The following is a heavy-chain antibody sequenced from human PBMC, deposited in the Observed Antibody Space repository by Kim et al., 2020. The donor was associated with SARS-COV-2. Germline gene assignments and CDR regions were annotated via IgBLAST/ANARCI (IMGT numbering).Heavy chain of an antibody. CDR1: GGSISYYY. D-gene: IGHD6-13*01. J-gene: IGHJ6*02. CDR2: IYYSGST. V-gene: IGHV4-59*13. CDR3: ARDIAAAGYYYGMDV. Sequence: SETLSLTCTVSGGSISYYYWSWIRQPPGKGLEWIGYIYYSGSTNYNPSLKSRVTISVDTSKNQFSLKLTSVTAADTAVYYCARDIAAAGYYYGMDVSGQGTTVTVSS.